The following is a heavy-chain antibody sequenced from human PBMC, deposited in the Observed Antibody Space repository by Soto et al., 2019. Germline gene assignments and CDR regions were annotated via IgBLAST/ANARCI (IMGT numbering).Heavy chain of an antibody. CDR3: ATIRVRGGPLRFED. J-gene: IGHJ4*01. Sequence: QVQLVQSGAEVKKPGSSVKVSCKTSGGLLSVFSCDWVRQAPGQGLEWMGGVLPITGSTDYAQKFQGRLKIPADRSTSTIDMELSRLTSDDTANYYCATIRVRGGPLRFEDGGQGTLISVSS. CDR1: GGLLSVFS. V-gene: IGHV1-69*06. CDR2: VLPITGST. D-gene: IGHD5-12*01.